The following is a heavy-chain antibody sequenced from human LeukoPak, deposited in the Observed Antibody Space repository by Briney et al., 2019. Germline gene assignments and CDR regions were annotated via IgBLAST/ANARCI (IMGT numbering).Heavy chain of an antibody. CDR1: GFTLSSYP. J-gene: IGHJ4*02. CDR2: SSGGGGDT. D-gene: IGHD2-15*01. CDR3: AESLGYCSGGSCYYYFDY. Sequence: GGSLRLSCAASGFTLSSYPMSWVRQAPGKGLEWVSGSSGGGGDTFYADSVKGRFTISRDNSKNTLYLQMNSLRAEDTAVYYCAESLGYCSGGSCYYYFDYWGQGTLVTVSS. V-gene: IGHV3-23*01.